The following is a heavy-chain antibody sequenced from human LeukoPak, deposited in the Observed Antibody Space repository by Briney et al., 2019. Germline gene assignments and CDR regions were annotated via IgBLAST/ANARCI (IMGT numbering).Heavy chain of an antibody. D-gene: IGHD3-10*01. CDR3: ARHGGSGSYYNWFDP. J-gene: IGHJ5*02. V-gene: IGHV4-59*01. Sequence: SETPSLTCNVSGGSISGYHWSWIRQPPGKGLEWLGYIYYSGSSNYNPSLKSRVTMSADTSKNQFSLKLSSVTAADTAVYYCARHGGSGSYYNWFDPWGQGTLVTVSS. CDR1: GGSISGYH. CDR2: IYYSGSS.